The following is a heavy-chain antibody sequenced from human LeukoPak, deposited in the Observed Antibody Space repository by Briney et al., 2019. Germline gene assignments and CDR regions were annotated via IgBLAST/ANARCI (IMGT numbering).Heavy chain of an antibody. J-gene: IGHJ5*02. CDR1: GGSISSGSYY. Sequence: SETLSLTCTVSGGSISSGSYYWSWIRQPAGKGLEWIGRIYTSGSTNYNPSLKSRVTISVDTSKNQFSLKLSSVTAADTAVYYCARDNWGGWFDPWGQGTLVTVSS. V-gene: IGHV4-61*02. CDR2: IYTSGST. CDR3: ARDNWGGWFDP. D-gene: IGHD7-27*01.